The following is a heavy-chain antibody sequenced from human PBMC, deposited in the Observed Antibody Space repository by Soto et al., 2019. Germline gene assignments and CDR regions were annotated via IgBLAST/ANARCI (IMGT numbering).Heavy chain of an antibody. CDR2: INPNSGGT. CDR3: ARLRRRYDYHFDY. J-gene: IGHJ4*02. D-gene: IGHD4-17*01. Sequence: GASVKVSCKASGYTFTGYYMHWGRQAPGQGLEWMGWINPNSGGTNYAQKFQGWVTMTRDTSISTAYMELSRLRSDDTAVYYCARLRRRYDYHFDYWGQGTLVTVSS. V-gene: IGHV1-2*04. CDR1: GYTFTGYY.